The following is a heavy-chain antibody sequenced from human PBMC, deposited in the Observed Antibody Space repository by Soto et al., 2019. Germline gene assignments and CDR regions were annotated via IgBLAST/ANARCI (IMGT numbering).Heavy chain of an antibody. V-gene: IGHV1-3*01. CDR3: ARDGYCSSTSCSEFYYYYYGMDV. CDR2: INAGNGNT. J-gene: IGHJ6*02. D-gene: IGHD2-2*01. CDR1: TFTSYA. Sequence: TFTSYAMHWVRQAPGQRPEWMGWINAGNGNTKYSQKFQGRVTITRDTSASTAYMELSSLRSEDTAVYYCARDGYCSSTSCSEFYYYYYGMDVWGQGTTVTVSS.